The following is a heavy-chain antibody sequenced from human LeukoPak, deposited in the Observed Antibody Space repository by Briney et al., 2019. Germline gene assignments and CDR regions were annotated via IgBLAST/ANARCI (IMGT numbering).Heavy chain of an antibody. CDR3: ARGTKYGFDP. CDR1: GFAFSMYW. D-gene: IGHD2-8*01. CDR2: IKSDGTST. J-gene: IGHJ5*02. Sequence: GGSLRLSCAASGFAFSMYWMHWVRQAPGKGLVWVSYIKSDGTSTKYADSVKGRFTNSRDNAKNTLYLQMNSLRAEDTAVYYCARGTKYGFDPWGQGTLVTVSA. V-gene: IGHV3-74*03.